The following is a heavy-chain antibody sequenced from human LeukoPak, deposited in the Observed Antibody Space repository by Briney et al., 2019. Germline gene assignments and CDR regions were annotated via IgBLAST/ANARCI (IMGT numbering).Heavy chain of an antibody. CDR1: GFTFSSYA. CDR2: ISSNGGST. CDR3: ARKRGIAGAKYYFDY. V-gene: IGHV3-64*01. J-gene: IGHJ4*02. Sequence: GESLRLSCAASGFTFSSYAIHWVRQAPGKGLEYVSAISSNGGSTYYANSVKGRFTISRDNSKNTLYLHMGSLRAEDTAVYYCARKRGIAGAKYYFDYWGQGTLVTVSS. D-gene: IGHD6-13*01.